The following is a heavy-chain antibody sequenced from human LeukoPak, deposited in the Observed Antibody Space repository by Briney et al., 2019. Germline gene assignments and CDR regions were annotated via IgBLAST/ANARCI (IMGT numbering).Heavy chain of an antibody. V-gene: IGHV3-30*18. CDR3: AKSYYDFWSGYYQTFDY. CDR2: ISYDGSNK. D-gene: IGHD3-3*01. Sequence: GGSLGLSCAASGFTFSSYGMHWVRQAPGKGLEWVAVISYDGSNKYYADSVKGRFTISRDNSKNTLYLQMNSLRAEDTAVYYCAKSYYDFWSGYYQTFDYWGQGTLVTVSS. CDR1: GFTFSSYG. J-gene: IGHJ4*02.